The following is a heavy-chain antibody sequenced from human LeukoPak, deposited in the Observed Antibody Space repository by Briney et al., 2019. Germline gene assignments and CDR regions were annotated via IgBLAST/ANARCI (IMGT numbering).Heavy chain of an antibody. CDR3: ARHDLGHSSSWNKFDY. D-gene: IGHD6-13*01. Sequence: SETLSLTCTVSGGSINSGSYYWTWIRQPPGKGLEWIGYISYSGSTNYNPSLKSRVTISVDTSKNQFSLNLSSVTAAVTAVYYCARHDLGHSSSWNKFDYWGHGTLVTVSS. CDR2: ISYSGST. V-gene: IGHV4-61*01. CDR1: GGSINSGSYY. J-gene: IGHJ4*01.